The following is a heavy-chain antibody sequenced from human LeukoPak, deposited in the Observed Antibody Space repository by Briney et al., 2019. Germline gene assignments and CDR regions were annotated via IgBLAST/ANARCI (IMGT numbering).Heavy chain of an antibody. J-gene: IGHJ4*02. Sequence: GGSLRLSCAASGFTFSNYWMHWVRQAPGKGLAWVARVNSDGSGTTYADSVKGRFTISRDNAKNTLYLQMNSLRAEDTAVYYCARESKYSGYPFDYWGQGILVTVSS. CDR2: VNSDGSGT. CDR1: GFTFSNYW. D-gene: IGHD5-12*01. CDR3: ARESKYSGYPFDY. V-gene: IGHV3-74*03.